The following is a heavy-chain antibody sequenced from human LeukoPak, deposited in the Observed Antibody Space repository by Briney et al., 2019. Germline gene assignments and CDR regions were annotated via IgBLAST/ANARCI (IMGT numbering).Heavy chain of an antibody. CDR1: GGSFSGYY. Sequence: SETLSLTCAVYGGSFSGYYWSWIRQSPGKGLESIGEINHSGSTNYNPSLKSRVTISVDTSMNQFSLILSSVTAADTAVYYCARGIVGATRGLFDYRGQGILVTVSS. CDR3: ARGIVGATRGLFDY. D-gene: IGHD1-26*01. J-gene: IGHJ4*02. V-gene: IGHV4-34*01. CDR2: INHSGST.